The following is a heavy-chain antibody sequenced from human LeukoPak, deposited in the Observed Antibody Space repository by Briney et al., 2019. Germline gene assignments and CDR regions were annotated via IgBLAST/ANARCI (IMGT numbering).Heavy chain of an antibody. CDR1: GFTFDDYA. Sequence: PGGSLRLSCAASGFTFDDYAMHWVRQAPGKGLEWVSGISWNSGSIGYADSVKGRFTISRDNAKNTVYLHMNSLGAEDTAVYYCTRGLYGSPGDNWGQGTLVTVSS. J-gene: IGHJ4*02. CDR3: TRGLYGSPGDN. D-gene: IGHD1-26*01. CDR2: ISWNSGSI. V-gene: IGHV3-9*01.